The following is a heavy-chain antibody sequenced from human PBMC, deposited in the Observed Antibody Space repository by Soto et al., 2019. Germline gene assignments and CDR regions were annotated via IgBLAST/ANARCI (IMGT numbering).Heavy chain of an antibody. Sequence: SEPLSLACPVSGGSISSYYWCWIREPPVEVLEWIGSIYYSGSTSYNPSLKRRVTISVDTSKNQFSLKLSSVTAADTAVYYCAAPSSGITGTTFDSYFDYWGQGTLVTVSS. J-gene: IGHJ4*02. CDR3: AAPSSGITGTTFDSYFDY. CDR2: IYYSGST. CDR1: GGSISSYY. D-gene: IGHD1-7*01. V-gene: IGHV4-39*01.